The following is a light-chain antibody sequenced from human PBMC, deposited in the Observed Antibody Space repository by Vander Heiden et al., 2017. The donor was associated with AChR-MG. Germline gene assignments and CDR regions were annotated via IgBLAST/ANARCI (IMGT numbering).Light chain of an antibody. V-gene: IGKV3-20*01. CDR1: QSVSSSY. CDR3: QQYGSSPRT. CDR2: GAS. J-gene: IGKJ1*01. Sequence: EIVLTPSPGTLSLSPGERATLSCRASQSVSSSYLAWYQQKPGQAPRLHIYGASSRATGIPDRFSGSGSGTDFTLTISRLEPEDFAVYYCQQYGSSPRTFGQGTKVEIK.